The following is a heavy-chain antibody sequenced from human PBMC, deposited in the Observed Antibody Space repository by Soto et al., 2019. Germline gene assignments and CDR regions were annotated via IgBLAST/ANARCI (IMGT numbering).Heavy chain of an antibody. D-gene: IGHD2-2*01. CDR3: ATGVLPPDY. CDR1: GCTFINAW. V-gene: IGHV3-15*01. Sequence: GWSLRLSCAASGCTFINAWLNWVRQAPGKGLEWVGRIKSRIDGETTDYAAPVQGRFTISRDDSKNTLYLQMNNLKTEDTAVYYCATGVLPPDYWGQGTLVTVSS. CDR2: IKSRIDGETT. J-gene: IGHJ4*02.